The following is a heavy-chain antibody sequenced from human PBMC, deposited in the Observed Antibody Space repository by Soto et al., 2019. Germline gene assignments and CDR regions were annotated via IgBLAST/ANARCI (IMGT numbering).Heavy chain of an antibody. J-gene: IGHJ4*02. CDR2: IIPVFQTA. CDR3: ARGGSGYTCFNEF. D-gene: IGHD3-22*01. CDR1: GGLFSSYP. Sequence: QEQLVQSGAEVEKPGSSVKVSCKASGGLFSSYPISWVRQVPGQGLEWMGGIIPVFQTAYYTQRFQGRVTITADESTNTAYLEVSSLRSEDTGIYYCARGGSGYTCFNEFWGQGTLVTVSS. V-gene: IGHV1-69*01.